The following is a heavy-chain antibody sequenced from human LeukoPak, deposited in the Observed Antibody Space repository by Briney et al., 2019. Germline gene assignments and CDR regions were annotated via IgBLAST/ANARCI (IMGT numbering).Heavy chain of an antibody. CDR1: GFTFSSYW. CDR3: ARVFGSYYGGTITYYFDY. J-gene: IGHJ4*02. D-gene: IGHD1-26*01. CDR2: IKSDGSST. V-gene: IGHV3-74*01. Sequence: GGSLRLSCAASGFTFSSYWMHWVRQAPGKGLVWVSRIKSDGSSTNYADSVKGRFTISRDNAKNSLYLQMNSLRAEDTAVYYCARVFGSYYGGTITYYFDYWGQGTLVTVSS.